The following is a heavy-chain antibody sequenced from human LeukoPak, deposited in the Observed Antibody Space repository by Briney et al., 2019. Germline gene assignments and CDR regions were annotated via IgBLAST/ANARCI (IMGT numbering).Heavy chain of an antibody. Sequence: PSETLSLTCTVSGGSISSYYWSWIRQPPGKGLEWIGYIYYSGSTNYNPSLKSRVTISVDTSKNQFSLKLSSVTAADTAVYYCARGGDGYSYGTVGAFDIWGQGTMATVSS. CDR1: GGSISSYY. V-gene: IGHV4-59*01. D-gene: IGHD5-18*01. CDR3: ARGGDGYSYGTVGAFDI. J-gene: IGHJ3*02. CDR2: IYYSGST.